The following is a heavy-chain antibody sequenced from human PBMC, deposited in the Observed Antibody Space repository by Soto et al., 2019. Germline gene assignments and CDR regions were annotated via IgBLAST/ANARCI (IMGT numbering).Heavy chain of an antibody. V-gene: IGHV3-74*01. D-gene: IGHD3-10*01. J-gene: IGHJ5*02. CDR2: ISGDGITT. Sequence: EVQLVESGGRLVQSGGSLRLSCAASGFTFSSYWMHWVRQAPGKGLVWVSRISGDGITTNDADSVKGQFTISRDNAKNTLYLQMNGLSDEDTAVYYCAEGRDLDGVFAPWGQGTLVTVSS. CDR3: AEGRDLDGVFAP. CDR1: GFTFSSYW.